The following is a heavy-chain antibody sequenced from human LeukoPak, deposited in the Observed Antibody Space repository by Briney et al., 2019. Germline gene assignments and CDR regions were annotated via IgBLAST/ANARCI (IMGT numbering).Heavy chain of an antibody. J-gene: IGHJ3*02. CDR1: GGSISSYY. CDR2: IYTIEST. D-gene: IGHD3-22*01. Sequence: PSETLSLTCTVSGGSISSYYWSWLRQPAGKGLEWIGRIYTIESTNYNPSLKSRVTMSVDTSKNQFSLKLSSVTAADTAVYYCARNYYDSSGYYGIDAFDIWGQGTMVTVSS. V-gene: IGHV4-4*07. CDR3: ARNYYDSSGYYGIDAFDI.